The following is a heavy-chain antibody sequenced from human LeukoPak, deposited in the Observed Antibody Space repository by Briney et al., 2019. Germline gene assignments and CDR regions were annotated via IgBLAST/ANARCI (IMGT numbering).Heavy chain of an antibody. CDR3: ARVLAGYDTSGYYWDAFDI. V-gene: IGHV1-69*13. CDR1: GYTFTDYY. D-gene: IGHD3-22*01. Sequence: SVRVSCKASGYTFTDYYIHWVRQAPGQGLEWMGGIIPIFGTTNYAQKFQGRVTITADESTSTAYMELSSLRSEDTAVYYCARVLAGYDTSGYYWDAFDIWGQGTMVSVSS. J-gene: IGHJ3*02. CDR2: IIPIFGTT.